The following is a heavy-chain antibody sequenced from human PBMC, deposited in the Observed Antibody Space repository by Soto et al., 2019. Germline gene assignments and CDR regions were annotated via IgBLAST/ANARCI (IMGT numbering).Heavy chain of an antibody. Sequence: GASVKVSCAASGFTFSSYAMSWVRQAPGKGLEWVSAISGSGGSTYYADSVKGRFTISRDNSKNTLYLQMNSLRAEDTAVYYCAKVGAAHDAFDIWGQGTMVTVSS. CDR2: ISGSGGST. D-gene: IGHD2-15*01. J-gene: IGHJ3*02. V-gene: IGHV3-23*01. CDR3: AKVGAAHDAFDI. CDR1: GFTFSSYA.